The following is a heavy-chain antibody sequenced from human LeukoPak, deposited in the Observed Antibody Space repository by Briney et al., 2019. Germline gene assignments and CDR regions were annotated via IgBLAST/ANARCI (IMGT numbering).Heavy chain of an antibody. D-gene: IGHD5-24*01. V-gene: IGHV4-39*01. Sequence: GSLRLSCAASGFSFSNHYINWVRQTPGKGLEWVGSIYYSGSTYYNPSLKSRVTISVDTSKNQFSLKLSSVTAADTAVYYCARRRMASWFDPWGQGTLVTVSS. J-gene: IGHJ5*02. CDR3: ARRRMASWFDP. CDR1: GFSFSNHY. CDR2: IYYSGST.